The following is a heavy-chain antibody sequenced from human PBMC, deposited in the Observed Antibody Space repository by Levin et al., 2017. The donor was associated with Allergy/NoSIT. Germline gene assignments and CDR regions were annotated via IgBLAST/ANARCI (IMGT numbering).Heavy chain of an antibody. D-gene: IGHD2-21*02. CDR3: ARIVVVTATYWYFDV. J-gene: IGHJ2*01. CDR2: INQDGPEK. CDR1: GFTFRSYW. V-gene: IGHV3-7*01. Sequence: GGSLRLSCVASGFTFRSYWMSWIRQAPGKGLDWVANINQDGPEKYYINSVEGRFTISRDNVQNSVFLQLNSLRAEDTAVYYCARIVVVTATYWYFDVWGRGTLVSVSS.